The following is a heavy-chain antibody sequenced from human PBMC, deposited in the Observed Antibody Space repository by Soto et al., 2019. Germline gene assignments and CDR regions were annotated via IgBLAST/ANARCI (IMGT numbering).Heavy chain of an antibody. CDR3: AKDSNVWGSYRYTDY. V-gene: IGHV3-23*01. J-gene: IGHJ4*02. CDR2: ISGSGGST. Sequence: PGGSLRLSCAASGFTFSSYAMSWVRQAPGKGLEWVSAISGSGGSTYYADSVKGRFTISRDNSKNTLYLQMNSLRAEDTAVYYCAKDSNVWGSYRYTDYWGQGTLVTVSS. CDR1: GFTFSSYA. D-gene: IGHD3-16*02.